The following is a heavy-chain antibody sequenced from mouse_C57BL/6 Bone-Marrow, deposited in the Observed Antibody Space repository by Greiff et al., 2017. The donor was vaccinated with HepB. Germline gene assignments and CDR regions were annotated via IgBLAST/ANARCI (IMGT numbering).Heavy chain of an antibody. V-gene: IGHV5-2*01. CDR2: INNDGGST. J-gene: IGHJ1*03. D-gene: IGHD2-4*01. CDR1: EYEFPSHD. CDR3: ARLSTTITPRDWYFDV. Sequence: EVQLMESGGGLVQPGESLKLSCESNEYEFPSHDMSWVRKTPEKRLELVAAINNDGGSTYYPDTMERRFIISKDNTKKALYLQMSSLRSEDTALYYCARLSTTITPRDWYFDVWGTGTTVTVSS.